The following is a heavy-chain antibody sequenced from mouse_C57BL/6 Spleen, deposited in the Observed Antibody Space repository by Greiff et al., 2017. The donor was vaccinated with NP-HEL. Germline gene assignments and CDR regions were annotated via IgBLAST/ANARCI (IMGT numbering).Heavy chain of an antibody. Sequence: VQLQESGAELARPGASVKMSCKASGYTFTSYTMHWVKQRPGQGLEWIGYINPSSGYTKYNQKFKDKATLTADKSSSTAYMQLSSLTSEDSAVYYCARDYYGSREFNYWGQGTTLTVSS. V-gene: IGHV1-4*01. CDR3: ARDYYGSREFNY. CDR2: INPSSGYT. D-gene: IGHD1-1*01. CDR1: GYTFTSYT. J-gene: IGHJ2*01.